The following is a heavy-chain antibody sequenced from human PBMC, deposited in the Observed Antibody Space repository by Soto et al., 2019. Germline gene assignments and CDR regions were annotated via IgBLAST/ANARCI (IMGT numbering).Heavy chain of an antibody. CDR1: GFTFSSYA. CDR2: ISYDGSNK. Sequence: QVQLVESGGGVVQPGRSLRLSCAASGFTFSSYAMHWVRQAPGKGLEWVAVISYDGSNKYYADSVKGRFTISRDNSKNPLYLQMNSLRAGDTAVYYCARDPMGRYYGSGSYYFDYWGQGTLVTVSS. CDR3: ARDPMGRYYGSGSYYFDY. D-gene: IGHD3-10*01. V-gene: IGHV3-30-3*01. J-gene: IGHJ4*02.